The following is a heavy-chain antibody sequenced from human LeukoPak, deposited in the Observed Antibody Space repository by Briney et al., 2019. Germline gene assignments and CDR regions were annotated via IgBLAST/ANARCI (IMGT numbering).Heavy chain of an antibody. J-gene: IGHJ4*02. V-gene: IGHV5-51*01. CDR3: ARREIPSSGWDY. CDR1: GYRFSTYW. D-gene: IGHD6-19*01. CDR2: IYPGDSDV. Sequence: GESLKISCKGSGYRFSTYWIGWVRQMPGKGLEWIGIIYPGDSDVKYSPSFQGQVTISADKSISTAYLHWSSLRASDTAMYYCARREIPSSGWDYWGQGTLVTVSS.